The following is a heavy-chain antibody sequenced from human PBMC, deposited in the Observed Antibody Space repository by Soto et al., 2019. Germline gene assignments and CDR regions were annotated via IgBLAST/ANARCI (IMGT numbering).Heavy chain of an antibody. CDR1: GGSISGGGCY. J-gene: IGHJ6*02. V-gene: IGHV4-31*03. D-gene: IGHD3-16*01. Sequence: SETLFVTCTVSGGSISGGGCYWSWIRQHPGKGLEWIGYIYYSGSTYYNPSLKSRVTISVDTSKNQFSLKLSSVTAADTAVYYCARDWARPQYYYYGMGVWGQGTTVTVSS. CDR3: ARDWARPQYYYYGMGV. CDR2: IYYSGST.